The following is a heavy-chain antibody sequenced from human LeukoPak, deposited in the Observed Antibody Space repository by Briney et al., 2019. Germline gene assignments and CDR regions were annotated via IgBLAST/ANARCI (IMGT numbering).Heavy chain of an antibody. CDR1: GGSISSSSYY. J-gene: IGHJ4*02. V-gene: IGHV4-39*01. CDR3: ARGVVVIATNYFDC. D-gene: IGHD2-21*01. Sequence: SETLSLTCTVSGGSISSSSYYWGWIRQPPGKGLEWIGSIYYSGSTYYNPSLKSRVTISVDTSKNQFSLKLSSVTAADTAVYYCARGVVVIATNYFDCWGQGTLVTVSS. CDR2: IYYSGST.